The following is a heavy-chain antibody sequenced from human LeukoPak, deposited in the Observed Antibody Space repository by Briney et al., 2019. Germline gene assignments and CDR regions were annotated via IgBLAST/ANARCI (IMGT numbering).Heavy chain of an antibody. Sequence: SETLSLTCTVSDGSFTGYYWGWIRQPPGKGLEWIGSFYHSGSTYYNPSLESRVTISLDTSKNQLSLKLTSVTAADTAVYYCARGVGPTTAQSTFDYWGQGALVTVSS. D-gene: IGHD1-26*01. CDR1: DGSFTGYY. CDR2: FYHSGST. V-gene: IGHV4-38-2*02. J-gene: IGHJ4*02. CDR3: ARGVGPTTAQSTFDY.